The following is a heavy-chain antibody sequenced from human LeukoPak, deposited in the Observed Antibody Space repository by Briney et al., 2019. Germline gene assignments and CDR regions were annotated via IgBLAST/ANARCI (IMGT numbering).Heavy chain of an antibody. J-gene: IGHJ4*02. V-gene: IGHV4-38-2*02. CDR1: DYSISSGYY. D-gene: IGHD4-23*01. Sequence: SETLSLTCTLSDYSISSGYYWGWIRQPPGKGLEWIGSIFHSGTTYYNPSLKSRVTLSVDTSKNQFSLKLSSVTAADKAVYYCARGGWEHFLRRFDYWGQGTLVTVSS. CDR2: IFHSGTT. CDR3: ARGGWEHFLRRFDY.